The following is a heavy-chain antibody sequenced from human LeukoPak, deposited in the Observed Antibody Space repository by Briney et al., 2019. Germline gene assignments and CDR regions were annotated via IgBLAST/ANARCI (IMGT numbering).Heavy chain of an antibody. Sequence: GGSLRLSCAASGFTFDDYAMHWVRQAPGKGLEWVSLISGDGGSTYYADSVKGRFTISRGNSKNSLYLQMNSLRTEDTALYHCANLMTTVVRQDYWGQGTLVTVSS. CDR1: GFTFDDYA. CDR3: ANLMTTVVRQDY. D-gene: IGHD4-23*01. CDR2: ISGDGGST. J-gene: IGHJ4*02. V-gene: IGHV3-43*02.